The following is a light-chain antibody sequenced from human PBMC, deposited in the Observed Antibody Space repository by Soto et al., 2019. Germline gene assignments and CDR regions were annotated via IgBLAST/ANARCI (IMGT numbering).Light chain of an antibody. V-gene: IGKV1-9*01. Sequence: DIQLTQSPSFLSASVGDRVTITCRASQGLSNYLAWYQQKPGKAPKVLIYAASTLQSGVPSRFSGSGSGTEFTLTISSLQPEDCATYYCQQLISYPLNFGGGTKVDI. CDR2: AAS. CDR1: QGLSNY. J-gene: IGKJ4*01. CDR3: QQLISYPLN.